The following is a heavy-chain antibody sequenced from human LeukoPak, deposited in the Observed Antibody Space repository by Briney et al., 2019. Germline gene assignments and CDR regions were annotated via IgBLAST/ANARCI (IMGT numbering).Heavy chain of an antibody. Sequence: GGSLRLSCAASGFPFNAYWMTWVRQAPGKGLEWVSAISGSGGSTYYADSVKGRFTISRDNSKNTLYLQMNSLRAEDTAVYYCAKGAQWHYYYGMDVWGQGTTVTVSS. V-gene: IGHV3-23*01. D-gene: IGHD6-19*01. J-gene: IGHJ6*02. CDR2: ISGSGGST. CDR1: GFPFNAYW. CDR3: AKGAQWHYYYGMDV.